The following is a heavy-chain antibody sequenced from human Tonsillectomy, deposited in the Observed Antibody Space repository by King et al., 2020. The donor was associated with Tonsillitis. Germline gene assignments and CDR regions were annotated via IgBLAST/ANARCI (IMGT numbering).Heavy chain of an antibody. D-gene: IGHD3-10*01. CDR3: ARVVRGAIF. CDR1: GGSTSSGGSY. Sequence: LQLQESGPGLVKPSQTLSLTCTVSGGSTSSGGSYWSWIRQHPGQGLEWIGYIYYSGSTYYNTSLKSRVTISVDTSKNQFSLKLTSVTAADTAVYYCARVVRGAIFWGQGTLCTVSS. CDR2: IYYSGST. J-gene: IGHJ4*02. V-gene: IGHV4-31*03.